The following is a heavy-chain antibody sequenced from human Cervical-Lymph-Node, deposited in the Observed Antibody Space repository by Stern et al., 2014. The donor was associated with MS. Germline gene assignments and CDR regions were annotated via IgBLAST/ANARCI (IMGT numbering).Heavy chain of an antibody. CDR3: ARGGAVATSDYYFDY. V-gene: IGHV3-30*01. CDR1: GFTFSYHA. J-gene: IGHJ4*02. CDR2: ISYDGSDK. Sequence: QVQLVQSGGGVVQPGRSLRLSCAASGFTFSYHAMHWVRQAPGQGLEWVAVISYDGSDKNDEDSGKGRFTISRDNSRNTLYLQMNSLRVDDTAVYYCARGGAVATSDYYFDYWGQGILVTVSS. D-gene: IGHD5-12*01.